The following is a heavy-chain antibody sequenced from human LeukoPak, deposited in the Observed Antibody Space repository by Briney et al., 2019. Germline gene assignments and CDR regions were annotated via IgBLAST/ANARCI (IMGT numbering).Heavy chain of an antibody. CDR3: ARDTTYCGGGSCYPDAFDI. CDR1: GGSISSGDFF. Sequence: PSQTLSLTCTVSGGSISSGDFFWSWIRQPPGKGLEWIGHIHYTGSTYYNPPLMSRVTISVDTSKNQFSLKLNSVTAADTAVYYCARDTTYCGGGSCYPDAFDIWGQGTMVTVSS. J-gene: IGHJ3*02. CDR2: IHYTGST. V-gene: IGHV4-30-4*01. D-gene: IGHD2-15*01.